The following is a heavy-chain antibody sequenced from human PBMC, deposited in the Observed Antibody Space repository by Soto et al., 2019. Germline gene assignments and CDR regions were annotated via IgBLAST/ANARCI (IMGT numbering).Heavy chain of an antibody. CDR2: IHYSGGT. Sequence: QVQLQESGPGLVKPSQTLSLTCTVSGGSVTSGGYYWTWIRQHPGKGLDWIGYIHYSGGTYYNPSLNIRVTISLDTSKNQFSLNLSSVTAADTAVYYCARAREVLYYGSWERIFDYWGQGTLVTVSS. D-gene: IGHD3-10*01. V-gene: IGHV4-31*03. CDR3: ARAREVLYYGSWERIFDY. J-gene: IGHJ4*02. CDR1: GGSVTSGGYY.